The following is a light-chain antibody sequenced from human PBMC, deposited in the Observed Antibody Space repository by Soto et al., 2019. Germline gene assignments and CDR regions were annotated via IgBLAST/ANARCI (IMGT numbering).Light chain of an antibody. V-gene: IGKV1-5*01. CDR3: QQYNSYPLS. CDR1: QSISSW. CDR2: AAS. J-gene: IGKJ4*01. Sequence: DIQMTQSPSTLSVSLAYRFTITCPPSQSISSWLAWFQQRPGKAPKFLIYAASNLESGVPSRFSGSGSGTEFTLTISSLQPDDFATYYCQQYNSYPLSFGGGTKVDIK.